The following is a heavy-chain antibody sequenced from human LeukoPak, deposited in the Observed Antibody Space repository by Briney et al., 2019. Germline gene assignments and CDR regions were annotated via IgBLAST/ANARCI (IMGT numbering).Heavy chain of an antibody. D-gene: IGHD6-13*01. Sequence: GGSLRLSCAASGFTFSSYWMSWVRQAPGKGLEWVADIKQDGSEKYYVDSVKGRFTISRDNAKNSLYLQMNSLRAGDTAVYYCARDGSAAAGFSPFQHWGQGTLVTVSS. CDR2: IKQDGSEK. J-gene: IGHJ1*01. V-gene: IGHV3-7*01. CDR3: ARDGSAAAGFSPFQH. CDR1: GFTFSSYW.